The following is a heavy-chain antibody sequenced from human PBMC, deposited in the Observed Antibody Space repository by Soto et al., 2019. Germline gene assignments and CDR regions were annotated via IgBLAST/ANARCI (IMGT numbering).Heavy chain of an antibody. D-gene: IGHD2-21*01. J-gene: IGHJ4*02. V-gene: IGHV2-5*01. Sequence: QITLKESGPTLVKPTQTLTLTCTFSGFSLTTSGVAVGWIGQPPGKALEWLALISGSDDKRYRPSLNSRLTITKDTSKNQVVLTMTNMDPVDTATYYCAHRHPALLAFDYWGQGTLVTVSS. CDR2: ISGSDDK. CDR3: AHRHPALLAFDY. CDR1: GFSLTTSGVA.